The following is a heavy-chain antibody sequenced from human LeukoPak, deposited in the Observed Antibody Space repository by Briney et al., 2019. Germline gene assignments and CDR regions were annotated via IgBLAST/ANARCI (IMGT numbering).Heavy chain of an antibody. CDR1: GFTLSSYG. J-gene: IGHJ3*02. Sequence: GGSLRLSCAASGFTLSSYGMHWVRQAPGKGLEWVAFIGYDGSKELYADSVKGRFTISRDNSKNTLYLHMNSLRGEDTAVYYCASSGRIKGGAFDIWGQGTMVTVSS. D-gene: IGHD1-26*01. V-gene: IGHV3-30*02. CDR2: IGYDGSKE. CDR3: ASSGRIKGGAFDI.